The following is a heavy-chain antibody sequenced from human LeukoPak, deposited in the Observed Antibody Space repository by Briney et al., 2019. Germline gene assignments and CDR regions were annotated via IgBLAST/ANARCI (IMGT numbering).Heavy chain of an antibody. CDR2: SYYSGST. Sequence: SATLSLTCTVSGGSISSYYSSWIRQHPGKGLEWLGYSYYSGSTNYNPSLKSRVTISVDTSKNQFSLKLTSVTAADTAVYYCARDASAWAGYFDYWGQGSLVTVSS. V-gene: IGHV4-59*01. CDR1: GGSISSYY. J-gene: IGHJ4*02. CDR3: ARDASAWAGYFDY. D-gene: IGHD6-19*01.